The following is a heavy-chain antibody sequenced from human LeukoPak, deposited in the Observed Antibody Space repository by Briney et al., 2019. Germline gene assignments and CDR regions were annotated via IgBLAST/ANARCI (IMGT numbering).Heavy chain of an antibody. D-gene: IGHD4-17*01. CDR1: GFTFSSYW. Sequence: GGSLRLSCAASGFTFSSYWMSWVRQSPGKGLEWVSYISSSGSTIYYADSVKGRFTISRDNAKNSLYLQMNSLRAEDTALYHCARVLDGDHDYWGQGTLVTVSS. CDR2: ISSSGSTI. CDR3: ARVLDGDHDY. J-gene: IGHJ4*02. V-gene: IGHV3-48*04.